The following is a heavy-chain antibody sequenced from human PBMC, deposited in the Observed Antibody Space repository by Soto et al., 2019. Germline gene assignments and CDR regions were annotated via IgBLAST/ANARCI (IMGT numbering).Heavy chain of an antibody. D-gene: IGHD1-26*01. CDR1: GFTFSSYD. Sequence: EVQLLESGGGLVQPGGSLRLSCAASGFTFSSYDMWWVRQAPVKGLEWVSAISGSGDSTYYADSVKGRITISRDNSKNPLDLQMNSLRYEDTAVYYCESRGGGSYYDYWGQGTLVTVSS. CDR2: ISGSGDST. V-gene: IGHV3-23*01. CDR3: ESRGGGSYYDY. J-gene: IGHJ4*02.